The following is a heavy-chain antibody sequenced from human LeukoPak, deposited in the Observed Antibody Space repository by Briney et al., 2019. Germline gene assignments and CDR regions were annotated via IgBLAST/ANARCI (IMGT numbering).Heavy chain of an antibody. CDR2: IYYSGST. CDR3: ARAVISFGGVIAKGFDC. D-gene: IGHD3-16*02. CDR1: GGSFSTYY. J-gene: IGHJ4*02. V-gene: IGHV4-59*01. Sequence: AETLSLTCTVSGGSFSTYYWSWIRQPPGKGLEWIGYIYYSGSTDYNPSLKSRVTMSVDTSKNQFSLKLSSVTAADTAVYYCARAVISFGGVIAKGFDCWGQGTLVTVSS.